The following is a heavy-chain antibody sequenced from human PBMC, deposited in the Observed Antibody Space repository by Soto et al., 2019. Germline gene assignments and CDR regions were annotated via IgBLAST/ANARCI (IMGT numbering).Heavy chain of an antibody. CDR1: GYTFTSYD. Sequence: QVQLVQSGAEVKKPGASVKVSCKASGYTFTSYDINWVRQATGQGLEWMGWMNPNSGNTGYAQKFQGRVTMTRNTXXSXAXXELSSLRSEDTAVYYCASVGSSITGTTGHYYGMDVWGQGTTVTVSS. V-gene: IGHV1-8*01. CDR2: MNPNSGNT. CDR3: ASVGSSITGTTGHYYGMDV. D-gene: IGHD1-20*01. J-gene: IGHJ6*02.